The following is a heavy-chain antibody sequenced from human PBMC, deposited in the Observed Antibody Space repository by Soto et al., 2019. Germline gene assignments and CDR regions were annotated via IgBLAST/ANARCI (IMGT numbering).Heavy chain of an antibody. D-gene: IGHD5-12*01. V-gene: IGHV4-31*03. CDR1: GGSISSGGYY. Sequence: SETLSLTRTVSGGSISSGGYYWSWIRQHPGKGLEWIGYIYYSGSTYYNPSLKSRVTISVDTSKNQFSLKLSSVTAADTAVYYCARWDIVATIYAFDIWGQGTMVTVSS. CDR3: ARWDIVATIYAFDI. J-gene: IGHJ3*02. CDR2: IYYSGST.